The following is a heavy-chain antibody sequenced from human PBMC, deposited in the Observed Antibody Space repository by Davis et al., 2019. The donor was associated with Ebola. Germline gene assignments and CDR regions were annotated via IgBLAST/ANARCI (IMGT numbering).Heavy chain of an antibody. CDR3: ARERWIQLWLRYFDL. J-gene: IGHJ2*01. V-gene: IGHV3-7*03. Sequence: GESLKISCAASGFTFSSYWMSSLRQAPGQGLEWVANIKQDGSEKYYVDSVKGRFTISRDNAKNSLYLQMNSLRAEDTAVYYCARERWIQLWLRYFDLWGRGTLVTVSS. CDR1: GFTFSSYW. CDR2: IKQDGSEK. D-gene: IGHD5-18*01.